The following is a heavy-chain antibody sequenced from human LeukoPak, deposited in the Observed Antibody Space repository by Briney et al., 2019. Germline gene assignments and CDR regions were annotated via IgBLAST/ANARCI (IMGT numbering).Heavy chain of an antibody. D-gene: IGHD3-10*02. Sequence: GESLKISCKGSGSSFTGYWIGWLRQMPGKGLEWMAMTYPGNSDTRYSPSLQGQATISVDKSIRTAYLHWSTLKASDTAMYYCVWSSDYYARGSCDFWGQGTTVTVSS. J-gene: IGHJ6*02. V-gene: IGHV5-51*01. CDR3: VWSSDYYARGSCDF. CDR1: GSSFTGYW. CDR2: TYPGNSDT.